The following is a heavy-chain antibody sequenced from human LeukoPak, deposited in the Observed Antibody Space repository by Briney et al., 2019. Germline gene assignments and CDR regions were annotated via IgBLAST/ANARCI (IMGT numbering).Heavy chain of an antibody. D-gene: IGHD6-19*01. Sequence: GASVKVSCKASGYTFTSYGISWVRQAPGQGLEWMGWISAYNGNTNYAQKLQGRVTMTTDTSTSTAYMELRSLRSDDTAVYYCASGSSGWYHLDYFDYWGQGTLVTVSS. CDR3: ASGSSGWYHLDYFDY. J-gene: IGHJ4*02. CDR1: GYTFTSYG. V-gene: IGHV1-18*01. CDR2: ISAYNGNT.